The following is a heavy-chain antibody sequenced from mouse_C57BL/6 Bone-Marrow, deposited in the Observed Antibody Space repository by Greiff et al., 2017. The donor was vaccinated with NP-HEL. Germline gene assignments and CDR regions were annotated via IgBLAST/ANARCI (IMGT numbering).Heavy chain of an antibody. Sequence: QVQLQQPGAELMKPGASVKLSCKASGYTFTGYWIAWVKQRPGHGLEWIGEILPGSGSTNYNEKFKGKATFTVDTSSNTAYMQLSSLTTEDSAIYDCAREGDYGGYYFDYGGRGNAITVTA. D-gene: IGHD2-4*01. V-gene: IGHV1-9*01. CDR1: GYTFTGYW. J-gene: IGHJ2*01. CDR2: ILPGSGST. CDR3: AREGDYGGYYFDY.